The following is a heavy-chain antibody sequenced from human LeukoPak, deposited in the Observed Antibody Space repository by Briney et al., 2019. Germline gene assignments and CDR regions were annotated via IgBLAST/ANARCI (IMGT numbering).Heavy chain of an antibody. Sequence: PSETLSLTCTVSGGSISRGGDYWTWIRQHPGKGLEWIGNTYYGGNTYYNPSLKSRGTISIDTSKNQFSLKLTSVTAADTAVYYCVVWKDDYTVDYWGQGTLVTVSS. CDR3: VVWKDDYTVDY. J-gene: IGHJ4*02. CDR1: GGSISRGGDY. V-gene: IGHV4-31*03. CDR2: TYYGGNT. D-gene: IGHD4-11*01.